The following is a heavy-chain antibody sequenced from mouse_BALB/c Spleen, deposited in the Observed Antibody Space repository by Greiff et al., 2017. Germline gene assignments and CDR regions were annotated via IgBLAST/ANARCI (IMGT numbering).Heavy chain of an antibody. CDR2: IYPGNSDT. CDR3: TRKDYGSSFHFDY. V-gene: IGHV1-5*01. J-gene: IGHJ2*01. CDR1: GYTFTSYW. Sequence: VQLKQSGTVLARPGASVKMSCKASGYTFTSYWMHWVKQRPGQGLEWIGAIYPGNSDTSYNQKFKGKAKLTAVTSTSTAYMELSSLTNEDSAVYYCTRKDYGSSFHFDYWGQGTTLTVSS. D-gene: IGHD1-1*01.